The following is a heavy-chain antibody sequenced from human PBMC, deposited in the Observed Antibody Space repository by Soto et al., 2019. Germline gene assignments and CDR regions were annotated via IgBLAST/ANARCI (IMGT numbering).Heavy chain of an antibody. Sequence: GGSLRLSCAASGFKFEDYAMHWVRQGLGKGLEWVSGISWNSGRIGYADSVKGRFIISRDNAKNSLFLQMNSLRADDTAVYYCARDAAMAPGGDAFDIWGQGTMVTVSS. CDR3: ARDAAMAPGGDAFDI. D-gene: IGHD5-18*01. J-gene: IGHJ3*02. CDR2: ISWNSGRI. V-gene: IGHV3-9*01. CDR1: GFKFEDYA.